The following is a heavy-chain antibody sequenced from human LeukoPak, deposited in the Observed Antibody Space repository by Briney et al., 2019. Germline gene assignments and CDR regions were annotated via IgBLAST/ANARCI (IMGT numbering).Heavy chain of an antibody. CDR1: GFTFSSYI. CDR3: ATGDPYGAYSPDY. V-gene: IGHV3-21*04. CDR2: ISSSSSYI. J-gene: IGHJ4*02. D-gene: IGHD4/OR15-4a*01. Sequence: GGSLRLSCAASGFTFSSYIMNWVRQAPGKGLEWVSSISSSSSYIYYADSVKGRFTISRDNARNSLYLQVNSLRAEDTAVYYCATGDPYGAYSPDYWAQGTLVTVSS.